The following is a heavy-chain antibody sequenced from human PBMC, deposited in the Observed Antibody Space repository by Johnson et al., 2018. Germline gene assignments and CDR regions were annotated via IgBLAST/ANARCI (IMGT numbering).Heavy chain of an antibody. Sequence: EVQLVESGGCVVQPGRSXRLSCAASGFTFSSYAMSWVRQAPGKGLEWVSPISGSGGSTYYADSVKGRFTISRDNAKNTLYLQMNSLRAEDTAVYYCAKGGDKWGYEDVSDIWGQGTMVTVSS. D-gene: IGHD7-27*01. CDR3: AKGGDKWGYEDVSDI. CDR2: ISGSGGST. J-gene: IGHJ3*02. V-gene: IGHV3-23*04. CDR1: GFTFSSYA.